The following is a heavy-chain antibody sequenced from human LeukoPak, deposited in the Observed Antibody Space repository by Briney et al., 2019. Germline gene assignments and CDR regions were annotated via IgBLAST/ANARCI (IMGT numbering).Heavy chain of an antibody. Sequence: SDTLSLTCALYCVPFSGLFRSWLRQPTGKGLDGSREINHSGSTNYNPSLNRRVTISVNTSKNQFTLKLSAVTAADTAVDYCASYGMDVWGQGTTVTVSS. CDR1: CVPFSGLF. V-gene: IGHV4-34*01. CDR2: INHSGST. CDR3: ASYGMDV. J-gene: IGHJ6*02.